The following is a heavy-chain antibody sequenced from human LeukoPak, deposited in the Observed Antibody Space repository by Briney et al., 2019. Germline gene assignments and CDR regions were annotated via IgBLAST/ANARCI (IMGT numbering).Heavy chain of an antibody. V-gene: IGHV3-20*04. D-gene: IGHD3-10*01. CDR1: GFTFDDYG. J-gene: IGHJ3*02. CDR2: INWNGGST. Sequence: GGSLRLPCAASGFTFDDYGMSWVRQAPGKGLEWVSGINWNGGSTGYADSVKGRFTISRDNAKNSLYLQMNSLRAEDTALYYCARAPTYLRRAKGAFDIWGQGTMVTVSS. CDR3: ARAPTYLRRAKGAFDI.